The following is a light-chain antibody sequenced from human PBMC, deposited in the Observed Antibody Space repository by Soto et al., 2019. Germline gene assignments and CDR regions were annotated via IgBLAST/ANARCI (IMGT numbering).Light chain of an antibody. V-gene: IGLV1-47*01. J-gene: IGLJ1*01. CDR1: SSNIGSNA. CDR2: RNN. Sequence: QSVLTQPPSASGTPGQRVSISCSGSSSNIGSNAVSWYQHFPGTAPKVLIYRNNLRPSGVPDRFSASKSGTSTSLAISGLRSEDEADYYCASWDNNLSGYVFGTGTKLTVL. CDR3: ASWDNNLSGYV.